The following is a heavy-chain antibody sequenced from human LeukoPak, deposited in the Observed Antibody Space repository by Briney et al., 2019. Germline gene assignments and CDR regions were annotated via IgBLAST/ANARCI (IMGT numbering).Heavy chain of an antibody. D-gene: IGHD6-6*01. J-gene: IGHJ4*02. CDR3: ANWIGSSSRDY. CDR2: INSNGDEI. V-gene: IGHV3-23*01. Sequence: GGSLRLSCAAPGFTFSTYAMTWVRQAPGKGLEWVPGINSNGDEIYYADSVRGRFTISRDNSNNALYLQMDSLRAEDTAVYYCANWIGSSSRDYWGQGTLVTVSS. CDR1: GFTFSTYA.